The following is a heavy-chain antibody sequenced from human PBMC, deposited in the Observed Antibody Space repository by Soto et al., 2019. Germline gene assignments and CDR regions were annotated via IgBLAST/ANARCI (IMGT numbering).Heavy chain of an antibody. CDR3: AHRPSGWFLFDY. CDR2: IYWNGDK. D-gene: IGHD6-19*01. CDR1: GFSLSTSGVG. V-gene: IGHV2-5*01. Sequence: QITLKESGPTLVKPTQTLTLTCTFSGFSLSTSGVGVGWIRQSLGKALQWLALIYWNGDKRYNPSLKTRLTITKDTSKNQVVLTLTNMDPVDTATYYCAHRPSGWFLFDYWGQGTLVTVSS. J-gene: IGHJ4*02.